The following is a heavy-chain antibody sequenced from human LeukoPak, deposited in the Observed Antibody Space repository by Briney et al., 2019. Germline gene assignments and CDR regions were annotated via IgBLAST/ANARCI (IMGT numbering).Heavy chain of an antibody. CDR3: ARGGAVAGYGMDV. CDR2: IYTSGST. D-gene: IGHD6-19*01. V-gene: IGHV4-61*02. Sequence: PSQTLSLTCTVSGGSISSGSYYWSWIRQPAGKGLEWIGRIYTSGSTNYNPSLKSRVTISVDTSKNQFSLKLSSVTAADTAVYYCARGGAVAGYGMDVWGQGTTATVSS. J-gene: IGHJ6*02. CDR1: GGSISSGSYY.